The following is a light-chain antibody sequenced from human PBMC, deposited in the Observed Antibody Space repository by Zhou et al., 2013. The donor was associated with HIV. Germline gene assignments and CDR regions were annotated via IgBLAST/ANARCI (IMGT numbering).Light chain of an antibody. J-gene: IGKJ2*01. CDR2: AAS. Sequence: DIQMTQSPSLVSASVGDRVSITCRASQSIRTYLNWYQQKPGKAPKVLIYAASSLQSGVPSRFSGSGSGTDFTLTIRSLQPEDFATYYCQQSYTTPPTFGQGTKLELK. V-gene: IGKV1-39*01. CDR1: QSIRTY. CDR3: QQSYTTPPT.